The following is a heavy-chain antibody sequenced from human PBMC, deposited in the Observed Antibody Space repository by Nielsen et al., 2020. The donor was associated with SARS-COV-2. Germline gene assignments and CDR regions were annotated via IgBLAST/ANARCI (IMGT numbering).Heavy chain of an antibody. Sequence: LSLTCAASGFTFSSFAMSWVRHAPGKGLEWVSTISGLGDSTYYADSVKGRFTISRDNSKNTLFLQLNSLRADDTAVYYCAKGEGTELWNYCFDYWGPGTLVTVSS. V-gene: IGHV3-23*01. CDR1: GFTFSSFA. CDR2: ISGLGDST. J-gene: IGHJ4*02. D-gene: IGHD1-26*01. CDR3: AKGEGTELWNYCFDY.